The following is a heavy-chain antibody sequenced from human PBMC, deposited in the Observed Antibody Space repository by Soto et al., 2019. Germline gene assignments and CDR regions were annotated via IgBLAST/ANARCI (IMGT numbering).Heavy chain of an antibody. CDR1: GASIRSTDYY. J-gene: IGHJ4*02. CDR2: VYYTGST. CDR3: ARGFRIVPNLDF. D-gene: IGHD2-2*01. Sequence: PSETLSLTCTVSGASIRSTDYYWSWIRQAPGKGLEWIGYVYYTGSTYYNPPLKSRVTISVDTSKNQFSLKLSSVTAADTAVYYCARGFRIVPNLDFWGQGTLVTVSS. V-gene: IGHV4-30-4*01.